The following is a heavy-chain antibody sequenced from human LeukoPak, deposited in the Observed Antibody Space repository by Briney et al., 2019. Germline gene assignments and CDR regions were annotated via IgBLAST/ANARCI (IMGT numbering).Heavy chain of an antibody. D-gene: IGHD1-14*01. CDR3: ARGRSSRNRPRLDY. V-gene: IGHV4-34*01. J-gene: IGHJ4*02. CDR2: INHSGST. Sequence: SETLSLTCAVYGGSFSGYYWSWNRQPPGKGLEWIGEINHSGSTNYNPSLKSRVTISVDTSKNQFSLKLSSVTAADTAVYYCARGRSSRNRPRLDYWGQGTLVTVSS. CDR1: GGSFSGYY.